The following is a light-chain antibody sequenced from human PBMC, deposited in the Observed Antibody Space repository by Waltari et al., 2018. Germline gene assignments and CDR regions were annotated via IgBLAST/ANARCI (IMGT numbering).Light chain of an antibody. CDR3: QQHNNWPLT. CDR2: GAS. CDR1: QSVGSN. V-gene: IGKV3-15*01. Sequence: EIVMTQSPATLSGSPGERATLSCRASQSVGSNLAWYQQKPGQAPSLLISGASTGATGVPARFSGSGSGTEFTLTISSLQSEDFAIYYCQQHNNWPLTFGGGTKVESK. J-gene: IGKJ4*01.